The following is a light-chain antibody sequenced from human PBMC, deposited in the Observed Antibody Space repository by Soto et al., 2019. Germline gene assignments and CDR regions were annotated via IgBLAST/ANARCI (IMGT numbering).Light chain of an antibody. CDR3: QQYYSTPQT. Sequence: DIVMTQSPDSLAVSLGERATINCKSSQSVLYNSNSKNYFAWYQQKPGQPPKLLIYWASTRESGVPDRFNGSGSGTDFTLTISGPQAEDVAVYYCQQYYSTPQTFGQGTKVDIK. J-gene: IGKJ1*01. V-gene: IGKV4-1*01. CDR1: QSVLYNSNSKNY. CDR2: WAS.